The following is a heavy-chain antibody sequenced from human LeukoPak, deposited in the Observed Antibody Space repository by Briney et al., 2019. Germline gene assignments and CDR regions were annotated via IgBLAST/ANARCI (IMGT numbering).Heavy chain of an antibody. V-gene: IGHV3-15*01. CDR1: GFTFGNAW. CDR3: TNLRAY. CDR2: IRSKTDGGTT. J-gene: IGHJ4*02. Sequence: GGSLRLSCAASGFTFGNAWMTWVRQAPGKGLEWVGRIRSKTDGGTTDYAAPVKGRFTISRDDSKSTVYLQMSGLKDEDTAVYYCTNLRAYWGQGTLVTVSS.